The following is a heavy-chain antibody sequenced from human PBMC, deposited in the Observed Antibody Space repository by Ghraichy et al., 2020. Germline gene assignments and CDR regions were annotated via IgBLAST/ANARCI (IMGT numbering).Heavy chain of an antibody. CDR3: AGEKDGNHGFDY. CDR2: ISTGGVTI. J-gene: IGHJ4*02. Sequence: GGSLRLSCAASGFTFSDYSMNWIRQAPGKGLQWVSYISTGGVTIYYADPVKGRFTISRDNAKNSLYLRMNSLRAEDTPVYYCAGEKDGNHGFDYWGQGTLVTVSS. V-gene: IGHV3-11*01. CDR1: GFTFSDYS. D-gene: IGHD1-14*01.